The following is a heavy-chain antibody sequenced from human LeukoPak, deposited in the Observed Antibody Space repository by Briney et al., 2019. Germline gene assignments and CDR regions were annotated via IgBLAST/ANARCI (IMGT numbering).Heavy chain of an antibody. V-gene: IGHV3-48*03. CDR3: ARGEFTTGFDY. CDR2: ISSSGSTI. D-gene: IGHD3-22*01. J-gene: IGHJ4*02. CDR1: GFTFSSYE. Sequence: GGSLRLSCAASGFTFSSYEMNWVRQAPGKGLEWVSYISSSGSTIYYADSVKGRFTISRDNAKNSLYLQMNSLRAEDTALYYCARGEFTTGFDYWGQGTLVTVSS.